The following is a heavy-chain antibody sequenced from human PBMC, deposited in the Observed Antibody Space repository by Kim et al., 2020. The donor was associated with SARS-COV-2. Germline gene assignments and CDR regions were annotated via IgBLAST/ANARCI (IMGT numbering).Heavy chain of an antibody. CDR2: ISAYNGNT. Sequence: ASVKVSCKASGYTFTSYGISWVRQAPGQGLEWMGWISAYNGNTNYAQKLQGRVTMTTDTSTSTAYMELRSLRSDDTAVYYCARDRDIAAAGTLPVDYWGQGTLVTVSS. V-gene: IGHV1-18*04. CDR1: GYTFTSYG. J-gene: IGHJ4*02. CDR3: ARDRDIAAAGTLPVDY. D-gene: IGHD6-13*01.